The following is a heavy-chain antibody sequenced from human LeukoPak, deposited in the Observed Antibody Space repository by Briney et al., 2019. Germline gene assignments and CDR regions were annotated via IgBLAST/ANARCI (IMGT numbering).Heavy chain of an antibody. V-gene: IGHV1-2*02. Sequence: ASVKVSCKASGYTFTGYYMHWVRQDPGQGFEWMGWINPNTGDTNYAQKFQGRVTMTRDTTISAAFMELTRLTSDDTAVYYCASYPSSSPPTDYWGQGTLVTVSS. D-gene: IGHD6-6*01. CDR3: ASYPSSSPPTDY. J-gene: IGHJ4*02. CDR1: GYTFTGYY. CDR2: INPNTGDT.